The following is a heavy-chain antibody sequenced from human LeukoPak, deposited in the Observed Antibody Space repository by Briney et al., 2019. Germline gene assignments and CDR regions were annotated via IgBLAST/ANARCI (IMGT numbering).Heavy chain of an antibody. D-gene: IGHD1-26*01. Sequence: GGSQRLSCAASGFTFSRYGMHWVRQAPGKGLEWVAVIWYDGSNKYYADCVKGRFTISRDNSKNTLYLQMNSLRAEDTAVYYCARKWELPDYWGQGTLVAVSS. J-gene: IGHJ4*02. V-gene: IGHV3-33*01. CDR2: IWYDGSNK. CDR1: GFTFSRYG. CDR3: ARKWELPDY.